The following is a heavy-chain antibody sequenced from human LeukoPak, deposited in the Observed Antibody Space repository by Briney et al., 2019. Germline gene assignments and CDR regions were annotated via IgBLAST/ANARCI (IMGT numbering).Heavy chain of an antibody. V-gene: IGHV3-30*03. Sequence: GGSLRLSCAASGFTFETYGMHWVRQAPGKGLEWVAVISYDGSNKYYADSVKGRFTISRDNSKNTLYLQMNSLRAEDTAVYYCAREFVGATPDYWGQGTLVTVSS. CDR3: AREFVGATPDY. J-gene: IGHJ4*02. CDR2: ISYDGSNK. D-gene: IGHD1-26*01. CDR1: GFTFETYG.